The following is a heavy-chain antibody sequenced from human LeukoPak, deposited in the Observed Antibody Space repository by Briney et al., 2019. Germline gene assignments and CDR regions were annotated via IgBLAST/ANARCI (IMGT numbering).Heavy chain of an antibody. Sequence: PSETLSLTCTVSGGSISSYYWSWIRQPAGKGLEWIGSMYHSGSTYYNPSLKSRVTRSVDTSKNQFSLKLSSVTAADTAVYYCVRVADYHNWFDPWGQGTLVTVSS. V-gene: IGHV4-4*07. D-gene: IGHD4-11*01. J-gene: IGHJ5*02. CDR3: VRVADYHNWFDP. CDR1: GGSISSYY. CDR2: MYHSGST.